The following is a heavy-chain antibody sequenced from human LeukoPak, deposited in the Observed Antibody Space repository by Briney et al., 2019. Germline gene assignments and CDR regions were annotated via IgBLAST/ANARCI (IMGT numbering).Heavy chain of an antibody. D-gene: IGHD3-22*01. CDR3: ARVWYYDSSGHPSGLS. CDR1: GYSISSGYF. J-gene: IGHJ5*02. Sequence: SETLSLTCTVSGYSISSGYFWGWIRQTPGKGLEWIGSIYNSGSTYYNPSLKSRVTLSVDTSKNQFSLRLSSVTAADTAVYYCARVWYYDSSGHPSGLSWGQGTLVIVSS. V-gene: IGHV4-38-2*02. CDR2: IYNSGST.